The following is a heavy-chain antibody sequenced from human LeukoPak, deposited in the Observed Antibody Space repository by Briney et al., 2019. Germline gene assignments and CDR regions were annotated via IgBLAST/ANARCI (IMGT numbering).Heavy chain of an antibody. CDR3: ARVRYYYDSSGYLRSYYFDY. D-gene: IGHD3-22*01. V-gene: IGHV4-39*07. Sequence: WVRQPPGKGLEWIGSIYYSGSTYYNPSLKSRVTISVDTSKNQFSLKLSSVTAADTAVYYCARVRYYYDSSGYLRSYYFDYWGQGTLVTVSS. J-gene: IGHJ4*02. CDR2: IYYSGST.